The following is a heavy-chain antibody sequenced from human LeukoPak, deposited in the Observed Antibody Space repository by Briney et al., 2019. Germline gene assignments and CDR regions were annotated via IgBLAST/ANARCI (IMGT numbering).Heavy chain of an antibody. V-gene: IGHV5-51*01. CDR1: GYSFTSYW. Sequence: GESLKISCKGSGYSFTSYWIGWVRQMPGKGLEWMGIIYPGDSDTRYSPSFQGQVTISADKSISTAYLQWSSLKASDTAMYYCARLNMNSDQTNYYGMDVWGQGTTVTVSS. D-gene: IGHD1-7*01. CDR2: IYPGDSDT. J-gene: IGHJ6*02. CDR3: ARLNMNSDQTNYYGMDV.